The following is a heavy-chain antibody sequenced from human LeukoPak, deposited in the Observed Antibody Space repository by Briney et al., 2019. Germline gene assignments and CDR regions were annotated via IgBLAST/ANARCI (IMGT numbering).Heavy chain of an antibody. D-gene: IGHD4-17*01. Sequence: GGSLRLSCVASGFTFSNYAMHWLRQAPGKGLQWVAVMWYDGSHEYYADSVKGRFIISRDNSRNTLFLQMNGLRAEDTAVYYCARPSDGHYAQGGYFDYWGQGALVTVSS. CDR1: GFTFSNYA. V-gene: IGHV3-33*01. J-gene: IGHJ4*02. CDR2: MWYDGSHE. CDR3: ARPSDGHYAQGGYFDY.